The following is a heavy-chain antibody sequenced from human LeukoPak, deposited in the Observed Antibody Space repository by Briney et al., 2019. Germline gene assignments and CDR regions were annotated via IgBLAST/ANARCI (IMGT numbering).Heavy chain of an antibody. V-gene: IGHV4-61*02. CDR1: GGSISSGCYY. D-gene: IGHD5-24*01. CDR2: IYTSGST. CDR3: AADGYNFFDY. Sequence: SETLSLTCTVSGGSISSGCYYWSWIRQPPGKGLEWIGRIYTSGSTNYNPSLKSRVTISVDTSKNQFSLKLSSVTAADTAVYYCAADGYNFFDYWGQGTLVTVSS. J-gene: IGHJ4*02.